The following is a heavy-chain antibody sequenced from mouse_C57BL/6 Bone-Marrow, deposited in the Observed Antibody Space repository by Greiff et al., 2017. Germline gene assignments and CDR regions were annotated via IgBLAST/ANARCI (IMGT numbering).Heavy chain of an antibody. CDR2: FYPGSGSI. J-gene: IGHJ3*01. V-gene: IGHV1-62-2*01. Sequence: VKLQESGAELVKPGASVKLSCKASGYTFTEYTIHWVKQRSGQGLEWIGWFYPGSGSIKYNEKFKDKATLTADKSSSTVYMELSRLTSEDSAVYFCARHEERTYDYDVSWFAYWGQGTLVTVSA. CDR1: GYTFTEYT. D-gene: IGHD2-4*01. CDR3: ARHEERTYDYDVSWFAY.